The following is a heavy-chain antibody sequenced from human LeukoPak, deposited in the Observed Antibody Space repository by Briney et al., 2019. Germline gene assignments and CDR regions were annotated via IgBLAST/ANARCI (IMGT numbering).Heavy chain of an antibody. CDR1: GYTFTSYD. J-gene: IGHJ6*02. CDR3: ARDIVVVPAAMGEYYYYYYGMDV. CDR2: MNPNSGNT. Sequence: ASVKVSCKASGYTFTSYDINWVRQATGQGLEWMGWMNPNSGNTGYAQKFQGRVSMTRNTSISTAYMELSSLRSEDTAVYYCARDIVVVPAAMGEYYYYYYGMDVWGQGTTVTVSS. D-gene: IGHD2-2*01. V-gene: IGHV1-8*01.